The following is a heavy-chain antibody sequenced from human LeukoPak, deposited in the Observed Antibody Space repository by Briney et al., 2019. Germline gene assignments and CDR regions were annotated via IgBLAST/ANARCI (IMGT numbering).Heavy chain of an antibody. CDR2: IYSSGNT. D-gene: IGHD3-22*01. CDR3: AKCASYYDSSGYPG. V-gene: IGHV3-53*01. J-gene: IGHJ4*02. Sequence: GGSLRLSCAASGFTVSDNYMSWVRQAPGKGLEWVSVIYSSGNTYYTDSVKGRFTISRDNSKNTLYLQMNSLRAEDTAVYYCAKCASYYDSSGYPGWGQGTLVTVSS. CDR1: GFTVSDNY.